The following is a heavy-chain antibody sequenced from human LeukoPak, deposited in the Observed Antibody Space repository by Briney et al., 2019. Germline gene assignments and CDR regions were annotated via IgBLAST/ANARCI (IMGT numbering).Heavy chain of an antibody. CDR1: GFTFSSYA. V-gene: IGHV3-23*01. CDR2: ISGSGGST. Sequence: GGSLRLSCAASGFTFSSYAMSWVRQAPGKGLEWVSAISGSGGSTFYADSVKGRFTISRDNSKNTLYLQMNSLRAEDTAVYYCAKDVRYFDWLIFDYWGQGTLVTVSS. J-gene: IGHJ4*02. CDR3: AKDVRYFDWLIFDY. D-gene: IGHD3-9*01.